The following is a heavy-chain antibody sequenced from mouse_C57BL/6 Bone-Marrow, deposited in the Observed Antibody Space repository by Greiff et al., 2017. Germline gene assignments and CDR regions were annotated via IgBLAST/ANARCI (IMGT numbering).Heavy chain of an antibody. J-gene: IGHJ3*01. V-gene: IGHV1-15*01. Sequence: QVQLKQSGAELVRPGASVTLSCKASGYTFTDYEMHWVKQTPVHGLEWIGAIDPETGGTAYNQKFKGKAILTADKSSSTAYMELRSLTSEDSAVYYCTQIYYGYDVFAYWGQGTLVTVSA. CDR1: GYTFTDYE. D-gene: IGHD2-2*01. CDR3: TQIYYGYDVFAY. CDR2: IDPETGGT.